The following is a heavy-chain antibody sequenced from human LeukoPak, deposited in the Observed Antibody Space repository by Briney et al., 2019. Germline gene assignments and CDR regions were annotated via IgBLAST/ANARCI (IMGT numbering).Heavy chain of an antibody. D-gene: IGHD6-19*01. CDR2: INHSGST. CDR3: ARGRRYSRGWYN. J-gene: IGHJ4*02. V-gene: IGHV4-34*01. Sequence: SETLSLTWAVYGGSFSGYYWSWIRQPPGKGLEWIGEINHSGSTNYNPSLKSRVTISVDTSKNQFSLKLSPVTAADTAVYYCARGRRYSRGWYNWGQGTLVTVSS. CDR1: GGSFSGYY.